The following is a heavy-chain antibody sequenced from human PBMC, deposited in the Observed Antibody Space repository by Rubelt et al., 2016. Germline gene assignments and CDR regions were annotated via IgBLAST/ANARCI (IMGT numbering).Heavy chain of an antibody. CDR3: ARGVVVATGPKRRWNWFDS. CDR2: ISQSGTT. V-gene: IGHV4-34*02. Sequence: QVQLQEWGAGLSKPSETLSLTCAVYGGSFSGYYWNWIRQSPGKGLEWVGEISQSGTTSYKSSLKSRATLSVDKSTNQFSWRLTSVTAADTAVYYCARGVVVATGPKRRWNWFDSWGQGTLVTVSS. J-gene: IGHJ5*01. D-gene: IGHD2-2*01. CDR1: GGSFSGYY.